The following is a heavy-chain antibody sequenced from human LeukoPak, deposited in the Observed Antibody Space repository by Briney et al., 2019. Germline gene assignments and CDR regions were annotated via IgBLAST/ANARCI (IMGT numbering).Heavy chain of an antibody. Sequence: ASVKVSCKASEYTFTSYAMNWVRQAPGQGLEWMGWINTNTGNPTYAQGFTGRFVFSLDTSVGTAYLQISSLKAEDTAVYYCARDYRYYGSGSYVGYWGQGTLVTVSS. CDR3: ARDYRYYGSGSYVGY. D-gene: IGHD3-10*01. J-gene: IGHJ4*02. V-gene: IGHV7-4-1*02. CDR2: INTNTGNP. CDR1: EYTFTSYA.